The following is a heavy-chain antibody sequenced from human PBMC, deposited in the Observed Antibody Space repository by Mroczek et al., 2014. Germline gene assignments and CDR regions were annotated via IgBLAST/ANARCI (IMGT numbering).Heavy chain of an antibody. CDR3: ARDLTFSEQQLVHPHQGVGY. CDR1: GFTFSSYA. J-gene: IGHJ4*02. Sequence: QVQLVQSGGGVVQPGRSLRLSCAASGFTFSSYAMHWVRQAPGKGLEWVAVISYDGSNKYYADSVKGRFTISRDNSKNTLYLQMNSLRAEDTAVYYCARDLTFSEQQLVHPHQGVGYWGQGTLVTVSS. V-gene: IGHV3-30-3*01. D-gene: IGHD6-13*01. CDR2: ISYDGSNK.